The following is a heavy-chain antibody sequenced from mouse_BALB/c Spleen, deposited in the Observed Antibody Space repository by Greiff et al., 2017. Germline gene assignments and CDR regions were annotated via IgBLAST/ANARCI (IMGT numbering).Heavy chain of an antibody. CDR1: GFTFSSYA. CDR2: ISSGGST. Sequence: EVMLVESGGGLVKPGGSLKLSCAASGFTFSSYAMSWVRQTPEKRLEWVASISSGGSTYYPDSVKGRFTISRDNARNILYLQMSSLRSEDTAMYYCARVYDYLYYFDDWGQGTTLTVSS. V-gene: IGHV5-6-5*01. CDR3: ARVYDYLYYFDD. D-gene: IGHD2-4*01. J-gene: IGHJ2*01.